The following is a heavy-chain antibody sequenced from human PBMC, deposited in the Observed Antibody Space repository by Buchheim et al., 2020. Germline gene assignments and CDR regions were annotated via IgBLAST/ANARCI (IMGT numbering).Heavy chain of an antibody. V-gene: IGHV4-39*07. Sequence: QLQLQESGPGLVKPSETLSLTCTVSGGSISSSSYYWGWIRQPPGKGLEWIGSIYYSGSTYYNPSLKSRVTISVDTSKNQFSLKLSSVTAADTAVYYCARASGIAVAEYGMDVWGQGTT. J-gene: IGHJ6*02. CDR3: ARASGIAVAEYGMDV. CDR1: GGSISSSSYY. D-gene: IGHD6-19*01. CDR2: IYYSGST.